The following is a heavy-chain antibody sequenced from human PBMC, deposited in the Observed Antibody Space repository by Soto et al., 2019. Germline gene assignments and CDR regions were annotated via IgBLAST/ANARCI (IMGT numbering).Heavy chain of an antibody. V-gene: IGHV3-23*01. CDR3: AKDRGYCSSTSCYASVYFDH. CDR1: GFTFSRYA. Sequence: EVQLLESGGGLVQPGGSLRLSCAASGFTFSRYAMSWVRQAPGKGLEWVSAISGSGGSTYYADSVKGRFTVSRDSSKNTLYLQMNGRRAEDTAVYYCAKDRGYCSSTSCYASVYFDHWGQGTLVTVSS. D-gene: IGHD2-2*01. J-gene: IGHJ4*02. CDR2: ISGSGGST.